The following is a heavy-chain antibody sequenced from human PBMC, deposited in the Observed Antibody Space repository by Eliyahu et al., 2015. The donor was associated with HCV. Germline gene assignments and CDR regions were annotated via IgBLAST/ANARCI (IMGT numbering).Heavy chain of an antibody. J-gene: IGHJ6*02. CDR1: XXTLNTYX. D-gene: IGHD3-3*01. CDR3: ARSGGPYFGIVMGNYYALDV. V-gene: IGHV3-30*03. Sequence: QVQLVESGGGVVQPGRSLRLSCAAXXXTLNTYXMPWVRQAPGKGLEWVAVISFDGSNTYYVDSVKGRFTISRDSSKNTLYLQMNTLRAEDTAVYYCARSGGPYFGIVMGNYYALDVWGQGTTVTVSS. CDR2: ISFDGSNT.